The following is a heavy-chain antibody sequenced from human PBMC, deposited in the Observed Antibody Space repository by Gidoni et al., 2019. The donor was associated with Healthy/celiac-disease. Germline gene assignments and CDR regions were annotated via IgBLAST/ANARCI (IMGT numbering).Heavy chain of an antibody. J-gene: IGHJ4*02. D-gene: IGHD3-9*01. CDR2: ISGSGGST. CDR3: AKDGGYFDWLLSDFDY. V-gene: IGHV3-23*01. Sequence: GKGLEWVSAISGSGGSTYYADCVKGRFTISRDNSKNTLYLQMNSLRAEDTAVYYCAKDGGYFDWLLSDFDYWGQGTLVTVSS.